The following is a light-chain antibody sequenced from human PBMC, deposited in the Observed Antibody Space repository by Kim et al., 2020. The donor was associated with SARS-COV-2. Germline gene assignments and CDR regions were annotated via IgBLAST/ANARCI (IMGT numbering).Light chain of an antibody. CDR2: GAS. CDR3: HQYNNWPYT. CDR1: QTVGKN. Sequence: EIVMTQSPATLSVSPGERVTLSCRASQTVGKNFAWYQQKPGQAPRLLVYGASTRATAIPARFSGSGFGTEFTLTISSLQSEDFAVYYCHQYNNWPYTCGLGTKLEI. J-gene: IGKJ2*01. V-gene: IGKV3-15*01.